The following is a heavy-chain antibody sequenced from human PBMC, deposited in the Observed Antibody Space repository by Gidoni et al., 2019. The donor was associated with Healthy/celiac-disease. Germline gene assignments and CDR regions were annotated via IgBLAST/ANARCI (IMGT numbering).Heavy chain of an antibody. CDR1: GFTFSGSA. Sequence: EVQLVESGGGLVQPGGSLKLSCAASGFTFSGSAMHWVRQASENGLEWVGRIKSKANSYATAYAASVKGRFTISRDDSKNTAYLQMNSLKTEDTAVYYCTRHDSSGYRDDAFDIWGQGTMVTVSS. CDR2: IKSKANSYAT. D-gene: IGHD3-22*01. V-gene: IGHV3-73*02. J-gene: IGHJ3*02. CDR3: TRHDSSGYRDDAFDI.